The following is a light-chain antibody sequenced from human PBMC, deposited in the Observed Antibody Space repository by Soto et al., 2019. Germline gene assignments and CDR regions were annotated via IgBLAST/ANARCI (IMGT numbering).Light chain of an antibody. CDR1: QSVNSN. J-gene: IGKJ1*01. V-gene: IGKV3-15*01. Sequence: EIVMTQSPATLSVSPGDTATLSCRASQSVNSNLAWYQQKPGQAPRLPISGASTRATGIPARFSGSGSGTEFTLIISSLQSEDFAVYYCQQYNNWPPWTFGQGTKV. CDR3: QQYNNWPPWT. CDR2: GAS.